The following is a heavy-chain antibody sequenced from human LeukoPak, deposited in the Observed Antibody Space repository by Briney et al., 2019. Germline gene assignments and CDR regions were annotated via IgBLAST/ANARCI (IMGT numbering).Heavy chain of an antibody. D-gene: IGHD2-2*01. CDR1: GFTFTDHY. J-gene: IGHJ4*02. V-gene: IGHV1-2*02. CDR3: VREGEGPLTKDFDY. CDR2: IGPHSTFT. Sequence: ASVKVSCKSSGFTFTDHYIHWVRQGPGQGLEWMGYIGPHSTFTSSPQEFQGRVTMTRDASMSTAYMELTRLTSDDTAVYYCVREGEGPLTKDFDYWGQGTLVTVSS.